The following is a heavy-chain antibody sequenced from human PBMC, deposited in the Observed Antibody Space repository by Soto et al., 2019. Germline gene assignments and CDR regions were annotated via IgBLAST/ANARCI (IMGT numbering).Heavy chain of an antibody. D-gene: IGHD1-26*01. Sequence: PGESLKISCKGSGYSFTSYWISWVRQMPGKGLEWMGRIDPSDSYTNYSPSFQGHVTITADESTSTAYMELSSLRFEDTAVYYCARAIVGPTTTGWLDPWGQGTLVTVSS. V-gene: IGHV5-10-1*01. CDR3: ARAIVGPTTTGWLDP. CDR2: IDPSDSYT. J-gene: IGHJ5*02. CDR1: GYSFTSYW.